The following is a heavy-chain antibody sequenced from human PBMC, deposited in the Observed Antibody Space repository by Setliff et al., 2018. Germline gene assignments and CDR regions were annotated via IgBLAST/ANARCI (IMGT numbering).Heavy chain of an antibody. CDR3: ARSAGYSSSWYNYYYGMDV. CDR1: GYSISSGYY. D-gene: IGHD6-13*01. V-gene: IGHV4-38-2*01. CDR2: IYHSGST. J-gene: IGHJ6*02. Sequence: PSETLSLTCAVSGYSISSGYYWGWIRQPPGKGLEWIGSIYHSGSTYYNPSLKSRVTMSVDTSKNQFSLKLSSVTAADTAVYYCARSAGYSSSWYNYYYGMDVWGQGTTVTVSS.